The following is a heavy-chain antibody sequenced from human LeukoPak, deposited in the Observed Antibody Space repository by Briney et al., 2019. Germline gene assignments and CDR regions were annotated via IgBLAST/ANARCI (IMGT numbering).Heavy chain of an antibody. Sequence: ETLALTCTVSGGPICGYLGSWSRQPPGKGLGVVSYISSSSRTIYYADSVKRRFTISRDNAKNSLYLQMNSLTADDTAVYYCARKWYSIDAFDIWGQGTMVTVSS. J-gene: IGHJ3*02. D-gene: IGHD2/OR15-2a*01. CDR3: ARKWYSIDAFDI. V-gene: IGHV3-48*01. CDR1: GGPICGYL. CDR2: ISSSSRTI.